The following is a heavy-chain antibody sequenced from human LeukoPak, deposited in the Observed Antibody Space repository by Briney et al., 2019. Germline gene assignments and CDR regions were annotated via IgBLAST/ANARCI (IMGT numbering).Heavy chain of an antibody. Sequence: GGSLRLSCAVSGFTFSGFWMSWSRQAPGKGLEWVASINSDGSEGYYADGVKGRFTISRDNAKNSLYLQINSLRAEDTAVYYCARSSYSGSSSVWGQGTMVTVSS. CDR3: ARSSYSGSSSV. D-gene: IGHD6-6*01. CDR2: INSDGSEG. CDR1: GFTFSGFW. J-gene: IGHJ3*01. V-gene: IGHV3-7*03.